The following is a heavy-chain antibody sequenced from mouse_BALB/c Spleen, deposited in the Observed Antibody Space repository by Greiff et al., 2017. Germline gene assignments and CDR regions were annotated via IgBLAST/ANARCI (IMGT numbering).Heavy chain of an antibody. D-gene: IGHD2-4*01. Sequence: EVQLQESGGDLVKPGGSLKLSCAASGFTFSSYGMSWVRQTPDKRLEWVATISSGGSYTYYPDSVKGRFTISRDNAKNTLYLQMSSLKSEDTAMYYCARPIYYDYDGVAYWGQGTLVTVSA. CDR1: GFTFSSYG. J-gene: IGHJ3*01. V-gene: IGHV5-6*01. CDR3: ARPIYYDYDGVAY. CDR2: ISSGGSYT.